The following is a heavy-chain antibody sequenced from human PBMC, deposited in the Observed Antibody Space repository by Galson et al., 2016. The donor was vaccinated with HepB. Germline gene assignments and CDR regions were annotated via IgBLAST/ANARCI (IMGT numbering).Heavy chain of an antibody. CDR1: GFTFNNYA. CDR3: ARGGPFSTSWYLDF. CDR2: ISGGGNNA. D-gene: IGHD6-13*01. Sequence: SLRLSCAASGFTFNNYAISWVRQAPGKGLEWVSGISGGGNNASYAEHVKGRFTISRDNSNNTLYLQMNSLRAEDTAVYYCARGGPFSTSWYLDFWGQGTLLTVSS. V-gene: IGHV3-23*01. J-gene: IGHJ4*02.